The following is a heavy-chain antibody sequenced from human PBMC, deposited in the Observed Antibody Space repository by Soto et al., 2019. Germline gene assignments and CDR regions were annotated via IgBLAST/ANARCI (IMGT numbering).Heavy chain of an antibody. D-gene: IGHD6-13*01. Sequence: QVQLVESGGGVVQPGRSLRLSCAASGFIFSDYAMHWVRQAPGKGLEWVAVISYGGDNKYYADSVRGRFVISRDNLKNTLDLQMNSLNPEDTAVYHCAKARHSTSWYGLEADLWGQGTLVTVSS. J-gene: IGHJ4*02. CDR1: GFIFSDYA. CDR2: ISYGGDNK. CDR3: AKARHSTSWYGLEADL. V-gene: IGHV3-30*09.